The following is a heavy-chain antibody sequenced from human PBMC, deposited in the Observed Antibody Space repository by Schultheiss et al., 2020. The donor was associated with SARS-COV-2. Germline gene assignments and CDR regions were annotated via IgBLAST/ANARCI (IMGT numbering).Heavy chain of an antibody. Sequence: SETLSLTCAVYGGSFSGYYWSWIRQPPGKGLEWIGEINHSGSTNYNPSLKSRVTISVDTSKNQFSLKLSSVTAADTAVYYCARGAATLFDPWGQGTLVTVSS. J-gene: IGHJ5*02. CDR2: INHSGST. CDR1: GGSFSGYY. V-gene: IGHV4-34*01. CDR3: ARGAATLFDP. D-gene: IGHD2-15*01.